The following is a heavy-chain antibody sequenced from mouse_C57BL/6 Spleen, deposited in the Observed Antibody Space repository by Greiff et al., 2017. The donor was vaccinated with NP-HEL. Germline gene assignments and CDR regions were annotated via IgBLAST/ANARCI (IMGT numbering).Heavy chain of an antibody. V-gene: IGHV5-4*01. CDR1: GFTFSSYA. Sequence: EVQRVESGGGLVKPGGSLKLSCAASGFTFSSYAMSWVRQTPEKRLEWVATISDGGSYTYYPDNVKGRFTIARDNAKNNLYLQMSHLKSEDTAMYYCARSYDYDGAWFADWGQGTLVTVSA. D-gene: IGHD2-4*01. CDR2: ISDGGSYT. J-gene: IGHJ3*01. CDR3: ARSYDYDGAWFAD.